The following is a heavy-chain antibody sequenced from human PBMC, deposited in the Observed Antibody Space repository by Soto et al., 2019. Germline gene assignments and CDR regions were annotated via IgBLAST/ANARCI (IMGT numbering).Heavy chain of an antibody. Sequence: ASVKVSCKASGGTFSSYAISWVRQAPGQGLEWMGGIIPIFGTANYAQKFQGRVTITADESTSTAHMELSSLRSEDTAVYYCARGEKQQLVIGGHFDYWGQGTLVTVS. CDR1: GGTFSSYA. V-gene: IGHV1-69*13. J-gene: IGHJ4*02. CDR2: IIPIFGTA. D-gene: IGHD6-13*01. CDR3: ARGEKQQLVIGGHFDY.